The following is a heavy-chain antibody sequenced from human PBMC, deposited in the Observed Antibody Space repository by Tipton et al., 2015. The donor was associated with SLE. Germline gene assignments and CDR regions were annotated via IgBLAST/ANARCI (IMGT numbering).Heavy chain of an antibody. V-gene: IGHV4-34*01. CDR2: IHHRGSI. CDR1: GESLSGYY. J-gene: IGHJ6*02. D-gene: IGHD3-10*01. CDR3: ATHRFGYSMDV. Sequence: TLSLTCAVYGESLSGYYWTWLRQPPGRGLEWIGEIHHRGSINYNPSLKSRVIISVDTSKTQFSLRLTSVTAADTAVYYCATHRFGYSMDVWGQGTTVSVSS.